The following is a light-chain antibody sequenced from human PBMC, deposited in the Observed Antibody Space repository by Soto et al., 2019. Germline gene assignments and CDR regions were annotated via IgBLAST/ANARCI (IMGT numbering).Light chain of an antibody. V-gene: IGLV2-8*01. CDR1: SSDIGTYDY. J-gene: IGLJ1*01. CDR2: EVS. Sequence: LTQPPSASGSPGQSVTISCTGTSSDIGTYDYVSWYQHLPDKAPKLIIYEVSKRPSGVPDRFSGSKSGNTASLTVSGLQAEDEGDYYCCSYGGGNNFYVFGTGTKVTAL. CDR3: CSYGGGNNFYV.